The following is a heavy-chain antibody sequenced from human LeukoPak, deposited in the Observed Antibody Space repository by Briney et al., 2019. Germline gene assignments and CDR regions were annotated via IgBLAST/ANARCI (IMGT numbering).Heavy chain of an antibody. V-gene: IGHV1-69*05. CDR1: GGTFSSYA. CDR3: ARDPGDSSGSELDY. Sequence: GSSVKVSCKASGGTFSSYAISWVRQAPGQGLEWMGGIIPIFGTVNYAQKFQGRVTITTDESTSTAYMELSSLRSEDTAVYYCARDPGDSSGSELDYWGQGTLVTVSS. CDR2: IIPIFGTV. D-gene: IGHD3-22*01. J-gene: IGHJ4*02.